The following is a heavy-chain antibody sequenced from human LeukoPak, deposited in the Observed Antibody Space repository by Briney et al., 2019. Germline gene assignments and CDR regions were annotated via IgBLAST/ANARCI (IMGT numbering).Heavy chain of an antibody. CDR2: FDPEGGET. J-gene: IGHJ3*02. Sequence: ASVKVSCKVSGYTLTELSMHWVRQAPGKGLEWMGGFDPEGGETIYAQKFQGRDTMTEDTSTDTAYMELSSLRSEDTAVYYCATPTIYGSGSLYAFDIWGQGTMVTVSS. D-gene: IGHD3-10*01. CDR1: GYTLTELS. CDR3: ATPTIYGSGSLYAFDI. V-gene: IGHV1-24*01.